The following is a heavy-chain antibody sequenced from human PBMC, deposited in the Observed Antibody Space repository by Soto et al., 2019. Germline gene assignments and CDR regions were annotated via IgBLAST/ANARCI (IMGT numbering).Heavy chain of an antibody. D-gene: IGHD3-3*01. V-gene: IGHV4-34*01. CDR2: INHSGST. CDR3: ARDARSYDFWSGYSYYYYYMDV. CDR1: GGSFSGYY. Sequence: SETLSLTCAVYGGSFSGYYWSWIRQPPGKGLEWIGEINHSGSTNYNPSLKSRVTISVDTSKNQFSLKLSSVTAADTAVYYCARDARSYDFWSGYSYYYYYMDVWGKGTTVT. J-gene: IGHJ6*03.